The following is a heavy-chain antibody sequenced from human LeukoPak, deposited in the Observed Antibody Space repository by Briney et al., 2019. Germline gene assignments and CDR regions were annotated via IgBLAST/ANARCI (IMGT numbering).Heavy chain of an antibody. J-gene: IGHJ4*02. CDR1: GFTFNTYA. D-gene: IGHD5-18*01. V-gene: IGHV3-23*01. CDR3: AKVLAGYSYGSYDY. Sequence: GGSLRLSCAASGFTFNTYAMAWVRQAPGKGLEWVSTVSASGDNTYYVDSVKGRFTISRDNSKGTLSLQMNSLRNEDTGVYYCAKVLAGYSYGSYDYWGQGTLVTVSS. CDR2: VSASGDNT.